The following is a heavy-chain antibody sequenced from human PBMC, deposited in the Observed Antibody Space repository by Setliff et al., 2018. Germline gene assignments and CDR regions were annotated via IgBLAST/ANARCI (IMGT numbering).Heavy chain of an antibody. CDR2: ISGTGNTV. J-gene: IGHJ6*02. CDR3: ARDGVFYAMDF. V-gene: IGHV3-48*03. D-gene: IGHD3-10*01. CDR1: GFTFSSYA. Sequence: GGSLRLSCAGSGFTFSSYAMHWVHQVPGKGLEWLSKISGTGNTVYYADSVKGRFTISRDNAKNSLYLQMNSLRAEDSAVYYCARDGVFYAMDFWGQGTKVTVSS.